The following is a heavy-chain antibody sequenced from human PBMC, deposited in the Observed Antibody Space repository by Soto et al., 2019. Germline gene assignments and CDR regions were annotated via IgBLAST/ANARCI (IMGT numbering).Heavy chain of an antibody. CDR2: ISYDGSNK. Sequence: QVQLVESGGGVVQPGRSLRLSCAASGFTFSSYGMHWVRQAPGKGLEWVAVISYDGSNKYYADSVKGRFTISRDNSKNTLYLQMNSLRAEDTAVYYCAKDLWQYDPYYYGMDVWGQGTTVTVSS. D-gene: IGHD3-3*01. J-gene: IGHJ6*02. CDR3: AKDLWQYDPYYYGMDV. CDR1: GFTFSSYG. V-gene: IGHV3-30*18.